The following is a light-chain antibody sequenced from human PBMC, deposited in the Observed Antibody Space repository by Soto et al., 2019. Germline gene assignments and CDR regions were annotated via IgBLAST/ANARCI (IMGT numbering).Light chain of an antibody. CDR1: QGISSY. J-gene: IGKJ4*01. CDR3: QQLDSYPLT. CDR2: AAS. Sequence: ASVGDRVTITCRASQGISSYLAWYHQKPGKAPKLLIYAASTLQSGVPSRFSGSGSGTDFTLTISSLQPEDFATYYCQQLDSYPLTFGGGTKVDIK. V-gene: IGKV1-9*01.